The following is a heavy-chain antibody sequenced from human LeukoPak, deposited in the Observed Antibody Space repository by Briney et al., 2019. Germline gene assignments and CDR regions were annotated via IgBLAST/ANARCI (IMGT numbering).Heavy chain of an antibody. CDR3: ASLYCSSTSCHFDY. V-gene: IGHV4-39*07. CDR1: GGSISSSSYY. D-gene: IGHD2-2*01. J-gene: IGHJ4*02. Sequence: SETLSLTCTVSGGSISSSSYYWGWIRQPPGKGLEWIGSIYYSGSTYYNPSLKSRVTISVDTSKNQFSLKLSSVTAADTAVYYCASLYCSSTSCHFDYWGQGTLVTVSS. CDR2: IYYSGST.